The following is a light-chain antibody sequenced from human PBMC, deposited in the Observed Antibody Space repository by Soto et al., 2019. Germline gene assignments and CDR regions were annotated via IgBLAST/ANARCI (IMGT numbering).Light chain of an antibody. Sequence: EIVLTQSPGTLSLSPGERATLSCRASQSVSSSYLAWYQQKPGQAPRLLIYGASSRATGIPVRFSGSGSGTDFTLTISRLEAEDFAVYYCQQYGSSPLITPGQGTRLEIK. J-gene: IGKJ5*01. V-gene: IGKV3-20*01. CDR2: GAS. CDR1: QSVSSSY. CDR3: QQYGSSPLIT.